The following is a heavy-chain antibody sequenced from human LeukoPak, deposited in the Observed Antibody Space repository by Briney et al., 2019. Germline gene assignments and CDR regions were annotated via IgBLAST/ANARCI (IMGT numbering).Heavy chain of an antibody. D-gene: IGHD6-13*01. V-gene: IGHV4-34*01. Sequence: SETLSLTCAVYGGSFSGYYWSWIRQPPGKGLEWIGEINHSGSTNYNPSLKSRVTISVDTSKNQFSLKLSSVTAADTAVYYCARGRIRIAAAGFDYWGQGTLVTVSS. CDR3: ARGRIRIAAAGFDY. J-gene: IGHJ4*02. CDR1: GGSFSGYY. CDR2: INHSGST.